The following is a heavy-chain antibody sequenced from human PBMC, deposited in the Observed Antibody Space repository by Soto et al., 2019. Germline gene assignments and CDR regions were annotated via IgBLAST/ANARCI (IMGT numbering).Heavy chain of an antibody. V-gene: IGHV3-53*01. CDR1: GFTVSSNY. CDR2: MYSGGGT. D-gene: IGHD1-7*01. CDR3: ARVATGTTRGLAV. J-gene: IGHJ6*02. Sequence: PGGSLRLSCAASGFTVSSNYMSWVRQAPGKGLEWVSVMYSGGGTYYADSVKGRFTISRDNSKNTLYLQMNSLRAEDTAVYYCARVATGTTRGLAVWGQGTTVTVSS.